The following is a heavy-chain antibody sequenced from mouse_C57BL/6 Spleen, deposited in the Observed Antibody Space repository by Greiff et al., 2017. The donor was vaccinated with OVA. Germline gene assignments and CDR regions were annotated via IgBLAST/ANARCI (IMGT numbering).Heavy chain of an antibody. CDR2: INPNNGGT. CDR3: ARLVGRGYAMDY. Sequence: VQLQQSGPELVKPGASVKMSCKASGYTFTDYNMHWVKQSHGKSLEWIGYINPNNGGTSYNQKFKGKATLTVNKSSSTADMELRSLTSEESAVDYCARLVGRGYAMDYWGQGTSVTVSS. V-gene: IGHV1-22*01. CDR1: GYTFTDYN. D-gene: IGHD1-1*02. J-gene: IGHJ4*01.